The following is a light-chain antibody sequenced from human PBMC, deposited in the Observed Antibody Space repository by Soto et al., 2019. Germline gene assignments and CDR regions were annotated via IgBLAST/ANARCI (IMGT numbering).Light chain of an antibody. CDR1: SSNIGSNY. V-gene: IGLV1-47*01. J-gene: IGLJ2*01. CDR2: RNS. CDR3: AAWDDSLSGVV. Sequence: QSALTQPPSASGTPGQRVTISCSGSSSNIGSNYVSWYQQLPGTAPRLLIFRNSQRPSGVPVRFSGSRSGTSASLVITGLRSDDETDYYCAAWDDSLSGVVFGGGNQLTVL.